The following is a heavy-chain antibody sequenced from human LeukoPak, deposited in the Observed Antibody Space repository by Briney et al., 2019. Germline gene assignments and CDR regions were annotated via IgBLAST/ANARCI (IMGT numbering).Heavy chain of an antibody. CDR3: PPGLISGWYEYYFEY. Sequence: EGPLRLSCAPSDLTLNNACMTWVRDAPRKGVEWGGRIKSRTDGGTTGYGAPAKGRSTISIHESKNTLYQQLNSLITEDTAVYYCPPGLISGWYEYYFEYWGQGTLVTVSS. V-gene: IGHV3-15*01. J-gene: IGHJ4*02. CDR1: DLTLNNAC. D-gene: IGHD6-19*01. CDR2: IKSRTDGGTT.